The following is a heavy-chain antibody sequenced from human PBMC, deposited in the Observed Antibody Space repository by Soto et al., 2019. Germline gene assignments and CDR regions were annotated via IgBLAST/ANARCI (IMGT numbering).Heavy chain of an antibody. J-gene: IGHJ4*02. CDR1: GFTFSSYA. CDR2: ISGSGGST. D-gene: IGHD6-19*01. CDR3: AKDRLAQSGWYKDYFDY. V-gene: IGHV3-23*01. Sequence: GGSLRLSCAASGFTFSSYAMSWVRQAPGKGLEWVSAISGSGGSTYYADSVKGRFTISRDNSKNTLYLQMNSLRAEDTAVYYCAKDRLAQSGWYKDYFDYWGQGTLVTVSS.